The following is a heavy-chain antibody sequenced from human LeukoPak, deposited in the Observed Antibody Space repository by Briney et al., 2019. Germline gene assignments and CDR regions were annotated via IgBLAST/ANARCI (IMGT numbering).Heavy chain of an antibody. CDR1: GGSFRSFY. Sequence: PSETLSLTCAVYGGSFRSFYWSWIRQPPGKGLEWIGEINHGGSTNYNPSLKSRVTISVDTSKNQFSLKLNSVTAADTAVYYCAYSSAYQQHWGQGTLVTVSS. J-gene: IGHJ1*01. CDR3: AYSSAYQQH. CDR2: INHGGST. V-gene: IGHV4-34*01. D-gene: IGHD3-22*01.